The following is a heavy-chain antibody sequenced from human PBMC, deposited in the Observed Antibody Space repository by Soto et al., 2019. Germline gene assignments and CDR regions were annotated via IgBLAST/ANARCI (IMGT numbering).Heavy chain of an antibody. J-gene: IGHJ6*02. Sequence: SVKVSCKASGGTFSSYAISWVRQAPGQGLEWMGGIIPIFGTANYAQKFQGRVTITADESTSTAYMELSSLRSEDTAVYYCARVGGYDYSNSYYYYFGMDVWGQGTTVTVSS. CDR1: GGTFSSYA. CDR2: IIPIFGTA. D-gene: IGHD4-4*01. CDR3: ARVGGYDYSNSYYYYFGMDV. V-gene: IGHV1-69*13.